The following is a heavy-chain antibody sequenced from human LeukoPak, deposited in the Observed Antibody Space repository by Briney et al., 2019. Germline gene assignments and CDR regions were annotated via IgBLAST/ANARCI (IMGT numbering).Heavy chain of an antibody. CDR2: TYPGDSDT. D-gene: IGHD5-18*01. V-gene: IGHV5-51*01. CDR3: ARPFGYSYGYIDY. Sequence: GESLEISCKGSGYSFTSYWIGWVRQMPGKGLEWMGITYPGDSDTRYSPSFQGQVTISADKSISTAYLQWSSLKASDTAMYYCARPFGYSYGYIDYWGQGTLVTVSS. CDR1: GYSFTSYW. J-gene: IGHJ4*02.